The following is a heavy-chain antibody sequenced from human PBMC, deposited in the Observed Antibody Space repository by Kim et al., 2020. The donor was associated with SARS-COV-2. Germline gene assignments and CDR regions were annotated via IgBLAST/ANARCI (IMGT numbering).Heavy chain of an antibody. J-gene: IGHJ4*02. CDR3: ARRPEYSSPFDY. CDR1: GGSFSGYY. D-gene: IGHD6-6*01. CDR2: INHSGST. Sequence: SETLSLTCAVYGGSFSGYYWSWIRQPPGKGLEWIGEINHSGSTNYNPSLKSRVTISVDTSKNQFSLKLSSVTAADTAVYYCARRPEYSSPFDYWGQGTLVTVSS. V-gene: IGHV4-34*01.